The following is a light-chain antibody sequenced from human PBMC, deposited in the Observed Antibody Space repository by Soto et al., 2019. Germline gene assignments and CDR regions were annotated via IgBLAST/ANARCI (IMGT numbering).Light chain of an antibody. J-gene: IGLJ2*01. CDR3: QSYDSSLSGVV. V-gene: IGLV1-40*01. CDR2: DNT. CDR1: SSNIGAGYD. Sequence: QSVLTQPPSVSGAPGQRVTISCTGSSSNIGAGYDVHWYQQLPGTAPKLLIYDNTRRPSGVPDRFSGSKSGTSASLAITGLQAEDEGDYYCQSYDSSLSGVVFGGGTKLTVL.